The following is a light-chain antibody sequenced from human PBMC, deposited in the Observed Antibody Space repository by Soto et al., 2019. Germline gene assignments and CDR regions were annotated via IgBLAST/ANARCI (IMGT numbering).Light chain of an antibody. CDR2: RNN. CDR3: AAWDDSLSGRGV. J-gene: IGLJ2*01. CDR1: SSNIGNNY. V-gene: IGLV1-47*01. Sequence: QSVLTQPPSASETPGQRVTISCSGSSSNIGNNYVYWYQLVPGTAPKLLMYRNNLRPSGVPDRFSGSKSGTSASLAISGLRSEDEADYYCAAWDDSLSGRGVFGGGTKLTVL.